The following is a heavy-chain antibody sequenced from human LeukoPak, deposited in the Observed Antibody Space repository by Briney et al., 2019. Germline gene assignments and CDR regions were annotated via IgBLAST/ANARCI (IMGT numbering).Heavy chain of an antibody. CDR3: ARDWLAVAGTGDY. J-gene: IGHJ4*02. Sequence: GGSLRLSCAASGFTFSSYSMNWVRQAPGKGLEWVSSISSSSSYIYYADSVKGRFTISRDNAKNPLYLQMNSLRAEDTAVYYCARDWLAVAGTGDYWGQGTLVTVSS. D-gene: IGHD6-19*01. CDR2: ISSSSSYI. CDR1: GFTFSSYS. V-gene: IGHV3-21*01.